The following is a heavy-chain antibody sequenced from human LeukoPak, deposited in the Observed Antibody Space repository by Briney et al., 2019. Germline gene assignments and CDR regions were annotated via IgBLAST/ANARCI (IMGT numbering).Heavy chain of an antibody. Sequence: GGSLRLSCAASGFIFGKSWMHWVRQAPAKGLVWASRTDGSSTTYADSVKGRFSVSMGNAQNTLYLQMNSLRAEDTAVYYCAKDDYTLLWGQGTLVTVSS. J-gene: IGHJ4*02. CDR3: AKDDYTLL. CDR2: TDGSST. CDR1: GFIFGKSW. D-gene: IGHD2-2*02. V-gene: IGHV3-74*01.